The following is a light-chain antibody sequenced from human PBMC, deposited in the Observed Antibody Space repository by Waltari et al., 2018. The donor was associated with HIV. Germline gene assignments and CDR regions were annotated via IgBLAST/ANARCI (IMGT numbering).Light chain of an antibody. Sequence: EIVMTQSPDTLSVSPGERAALSCRASQSVNMDIAWYLIYGASTRANGVPPRFSGSGSGTEFTLTISDLQSEDFADYYCQQYNERPPYTFGQGTKLEIK. CDR3: QQYNERPPYT. J-gene: IGKJ2*01. CDR1: QSVNMD. CDR2: GAS. V-gene: IGKV3-15*01.